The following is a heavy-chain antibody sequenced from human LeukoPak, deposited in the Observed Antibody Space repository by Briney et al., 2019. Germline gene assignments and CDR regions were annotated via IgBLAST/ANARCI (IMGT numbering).Heavy chain of an antibody. Sequence: ASVKVSCKASGGTFSSYAISWVRQAPGQGLEWMGRIIPIFGIANYAQKFQGRGTITADKSTSTAYMELSSLRSEDTAVYYCARFIDGRNGAYGMDVWGQGTTVTVSS. J-gene: IGHJ6*02. CDR1: GGTFSSYA. CDR3: ARFIDGRNGAYGMDV. CDR2: IIPIFGIA. D-gene: IGHD1-26*01. V-gene: IGHV1-69*04.